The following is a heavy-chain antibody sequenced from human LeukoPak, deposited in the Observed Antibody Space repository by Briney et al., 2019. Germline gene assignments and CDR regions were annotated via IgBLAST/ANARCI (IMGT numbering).Heavy chain of an antibody. V-gene: IGHV3-66*01. CDR2: IYSGGSA. CDR3: ARGGLAPYYYGMDV. CDR1: GFTVSSNY. J-gene: IGHJ6*02. Sequence: GGSLRLSCAASGFTVSSNYMSWVRQAPGNGLEWVSVIYSGGSAYYADSVKGRFTISRDNSKNTLYLQMNSLRAEDTAVYYCARGGLAPYYYGMDVWGQGTTVTVSS.